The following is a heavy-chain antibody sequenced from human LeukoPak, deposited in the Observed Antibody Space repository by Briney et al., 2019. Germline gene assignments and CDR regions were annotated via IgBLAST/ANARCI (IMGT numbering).Heavy chain of an antibody. CDR2: IYSGGST. J-gene: IGHJ4*02. CDR1: GFTVSSNY. Sequence: PGGFLRLSCAASGFTVSSNYMSWVRQAPGKGLEWVSAIYSGGSTYYADSVKGRFTISRDNSKNTLYLQMNSLRAEDTAVYYCASCKDGYNYFGYWGQGTLVTVSS. CDR3: ASCKDGYNYFGY. D-gene: IGHD5-24*01. V-gene: IGHV3-53*01.